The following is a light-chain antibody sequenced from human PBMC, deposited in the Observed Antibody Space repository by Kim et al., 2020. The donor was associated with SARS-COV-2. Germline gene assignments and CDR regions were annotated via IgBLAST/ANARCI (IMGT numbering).Light chain of an antibody. CDR1: ALPRQY. V-gene: IGLV3-25*03. CDR3: QSADSSGTFVV. Sequence: PGQTARITCSRDALPRQYAFWYQQKPGQAPVLVIYKDSERPSGIPERFSGSSSRTTVTLTISGVQAEDEADYYCQSADSSGTFVVFGGGTQLTVL. J-gene: IGLJ2*01. CDR2: KDS.